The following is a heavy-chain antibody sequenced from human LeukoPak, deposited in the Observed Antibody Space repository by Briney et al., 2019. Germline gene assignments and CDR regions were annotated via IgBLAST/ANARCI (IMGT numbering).Heavy chain of an antibody. Sequence: GGSLRLSCAASGFTFSSYAMSWVRQAPGKGLEWVSAISGSGGSTYYADSVKGRFTISRDNAKNSLYLQMNSLRAEDTALYYCAKALYGSGSSPFDYWGQGTLVTVSS. CDR2: ISGSGGST. J-gene: IGHJ4*02. D-gene: IGHD3-10*01. V-gene: IGHV3-23*01. CDR1: GFTFSSYA. CDR3: AKALYGSGSSPFDY.